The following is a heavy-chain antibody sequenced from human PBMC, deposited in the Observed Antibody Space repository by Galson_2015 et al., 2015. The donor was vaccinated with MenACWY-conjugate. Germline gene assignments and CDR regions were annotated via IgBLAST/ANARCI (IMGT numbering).Heavy chain of an antibody. CDR1: GDSVSSNSAA. CDR2: TYYRSRWHN. Sequence: CAISGDSVSSNSAAWTWIRQSPSRGVEWLGRTYYRSRWHNDYAVSVKSRITINPDTSRNQLSLQLSSVTPEDTAVYYCARGVTRTSGTIDWYFDFWGRGTLVTVSS. D-gene: IGHD6-13*01. V-gene: IGHV6-1*01. CDR3: ARGVTRTSGTIDWYFDF. J-gene: IGHJ2*01.